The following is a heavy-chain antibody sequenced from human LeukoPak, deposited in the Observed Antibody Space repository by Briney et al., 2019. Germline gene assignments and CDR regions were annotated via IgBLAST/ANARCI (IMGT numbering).Heavy chain of an antibody. V-gene: IGHV3-21*01. J-gene: IGHJ4*02. Sequence: GGSLRLSCAASGFTLSSYKMTWVRQAPGKGLEWVASISPSSSYIYYGDSLKGRVTVSRDNAKNSLFPQMSSLRAEDTAIYYCARDLTGGGYFDSWGQGTLVSVSS. CDR1: GFTLSSYK. D-gene: IGHD3-9*01. CDR2: ISPSSSYI. CDR3: ARDLTGGGYFDS.